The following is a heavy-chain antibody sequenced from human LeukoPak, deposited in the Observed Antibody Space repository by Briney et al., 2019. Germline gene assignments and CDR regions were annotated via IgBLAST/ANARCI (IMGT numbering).Heavy chain of an antibody. V-gene: IGHV4-31*03. CDR3: ARATVVTRGLDY. Sequence: PSQTLSLTCTVAGGSISSGGYYWGWIRQHPGKGLEWIGYIYYSGSTYYNPSLKSRVTISVDTSKNQFSLKLSSVTAADTAVYYCARATVVTRGLDYRGQGTLVTVSS. CDR1: GGSISSGGYY. CDR2: IYYSGST. D-gene: IGHD4-23*01. J-gene: IGHJ4*02.